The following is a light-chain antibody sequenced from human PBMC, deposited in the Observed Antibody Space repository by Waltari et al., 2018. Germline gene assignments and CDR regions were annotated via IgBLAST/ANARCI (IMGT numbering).Light chain of an antibody. J-gene: IGLJ2*01. CDR2: VFS. CDR3: SSYISSSTLEL. Sequence: QSALTQPASVSGSPGQSITISCTGTSSDVGAYNYFSSYQQHPGKAPKLMIFVFSNRPSGVSNRFSGSKSGNTASLTISGLQAEDEAGYYCSSYISSSTLELFGGGTSLTVL. CDR1: SSDVGAYNY. V-gene: IGLV2-14*03.